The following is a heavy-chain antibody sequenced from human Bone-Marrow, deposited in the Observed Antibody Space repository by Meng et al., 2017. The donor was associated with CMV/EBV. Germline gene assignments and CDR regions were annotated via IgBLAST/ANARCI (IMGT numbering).Heavy chain of an antibody. J-gene: IGHJ3*02. D-gene: IGHD2-2*01. CDR3: ARDSCSSTSCNDAFDI. Sequence: GESLKISCAASGFTFSSYAMHWVRQAPGKGLEWVAVISYDGSNKYYADSVKGRFTISRDNSKNTLYLQMNSLRAEDTAVYYCARDSCSSTSCNDAFDIWGQGTMVTVSS. V-gene: IGHV3-30-3*01. CDR2: ISYDGSNK. CDR1: GFTFSSYA.